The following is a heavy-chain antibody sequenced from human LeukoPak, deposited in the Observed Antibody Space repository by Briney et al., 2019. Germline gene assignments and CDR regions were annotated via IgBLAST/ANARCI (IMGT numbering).Heavy chain of an antibody. CDR2: IYSGGNT. Sequence: TGGSLRLSCSASGFTFSRYGMNWVRQAPGKGLEWVSFIYSGGNTHYSDSVKGRFTISRDNSKNTLYLQMNSLRADDTAVYYCARRAGEYSHPYDYWGQGTLVTVSS. V-gene: IGHV3-53*01. J-gene: IGHJ4*02. CDR3: ARRAGEYSHPYDY. CDR1: GFTFSRYG. D-gene: IGHD4-17*01.